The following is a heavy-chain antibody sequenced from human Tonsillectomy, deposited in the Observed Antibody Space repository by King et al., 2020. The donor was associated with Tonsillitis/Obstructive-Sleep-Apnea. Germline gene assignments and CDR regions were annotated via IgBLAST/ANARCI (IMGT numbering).Heavy chain of an antibody. CDR1: GGSFSGYY. Sequence: VQLQQWGAGLLKPSETLSLTCAVYGGSFSGYYWSWIRQPPGKGLEWIGEINQSGSTNYNPSLKSRVTISLDTSKNQFSLKLSSVTAADTAVYYCARATSTSAFDIWGQGTMVTVSS. CDR3: ARATSTSAFDI. CDR2: INQSGST. V-gene: IGHV4-34*01. D-gene: IGHD4-11*01. J-gene: IGHJ3*02.